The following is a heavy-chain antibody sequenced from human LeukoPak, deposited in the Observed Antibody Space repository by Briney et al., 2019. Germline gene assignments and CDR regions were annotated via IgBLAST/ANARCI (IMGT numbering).Heavy chain of an antibody. CDR1: GFTFTSYA. Sequence: PGGSLRLSCAASGFTFTSYAMSWVRQAPGKGLEWVSFIGGSGSVTSYAASVKGRFTISRDNSKNTLYLQMNSLRAEDTAVYYCAKAPEWLLLRLDYWGQGTPVTVSS. D-gene: IGHD3-22*01. CDR3: AKAPEWLLLRLDY. J-gene: IGHJ4*02. CDR2: IGGSGSVT. V-gene: IGHV3-23*01.